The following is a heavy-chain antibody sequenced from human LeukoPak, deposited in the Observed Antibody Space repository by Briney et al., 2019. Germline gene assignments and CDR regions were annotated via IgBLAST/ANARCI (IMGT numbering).Heavy chain of an antibody. D-gene: IGHD2-2*01. J-gene: IGHJ6*02. CDR1: GGSIGSGGYS. CDR2: IYHSGST. CDR3: ARDAAMPTDYYYGMDV. V-gene: IGHV4-30-2*01. Sequence: SETLSLTCAVSGGSIGSGGYSWSWIRQPPGKGLEWIGYIYHSGSTYYNPSLKSRVTISVDRSKNQFSLKLSSVTAADTAVYYCARDAAMPTDYYYGMDVWGQGTTVTVSS.